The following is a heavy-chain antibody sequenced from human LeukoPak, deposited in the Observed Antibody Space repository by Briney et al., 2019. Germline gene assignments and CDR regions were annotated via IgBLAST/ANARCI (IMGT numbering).Heavy chain of an antibody. D-gene: IGHD3-22*01. V-gene: IGHV3-20*04. CDR2: INWNGGST. CDR3: ARGVYYYDSSGYYILGY. J-gene: IGHJ4*02. CDR1: GFTFDDYG. Sequence: GGSLRLSRAASGFTFDDYGMSWVRQVPGKGLEWVSGINWNGGSTGYADSVKGRFTISRDNAKNSLYLQMNSLRAEDTALYYCARGVYYYDSSGYYILGYWGQGTLVTVSS.